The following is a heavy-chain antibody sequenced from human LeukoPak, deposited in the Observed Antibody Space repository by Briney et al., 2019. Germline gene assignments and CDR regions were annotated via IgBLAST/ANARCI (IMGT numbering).Heavy chain of an antibody. CDR3: ARERVVGATPVDY. J-gene: IGHJ4*02. CDR2: IYTSGST. V-gene: IGHV4-61*02. CDR1: GGSISSGSYY. D-gene: IGHD1-26*01. Sequence: TLSLTCTVSGGSISSGSYYWSWIRQPAGKGLEWIGRIYTSGSTNYNPSLKSRVTISVDTSKSQFSLKLSSVTAADTAVYYCARERVVGATPVDYWGQGTLVTVSS.